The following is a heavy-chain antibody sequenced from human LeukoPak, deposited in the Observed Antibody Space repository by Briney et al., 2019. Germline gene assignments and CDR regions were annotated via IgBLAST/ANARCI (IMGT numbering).Heavy chain of an antibody. V-gene: IGHV4-59*01. Sequence: SETLSFTCTVSGGSISSYYWSWIRQPPGKGLEWIGYIYYSGSTNYNPSLKSRVTISVDTSKNQFSLKLSSVTAADTAVYYCARGGRYYYYYMDVWGKGTTVTVSS. CDR3: ARGGRYYYYYMDV. CDR2: IYYSGST. J-gene: IGHJ6*03. CDR1: GGSISSYY.